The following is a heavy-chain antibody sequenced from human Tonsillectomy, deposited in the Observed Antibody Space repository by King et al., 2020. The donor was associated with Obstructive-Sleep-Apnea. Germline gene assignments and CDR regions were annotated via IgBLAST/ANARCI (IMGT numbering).Heavy chain of an antibody. Sequence: QLQESGPGLVKPSETLSLTCTVSGGSISSSSYSWGWIRQPPGKGLEWIGSIYYSGSTYYNPSLKRRVTISVDTSKNQFSLKLSSVTAADTAVYYCARVEKYGSGIMDVWGQGTTVTVSS. CDR1: GGSISSSSYS. CDR3: ARVEKYGSGIMDV. D-gene: IGHD3-10*01. J-gene: IGHJ6*02. V-gene: IGHV4-39*07. CDR2: IYYSGST.